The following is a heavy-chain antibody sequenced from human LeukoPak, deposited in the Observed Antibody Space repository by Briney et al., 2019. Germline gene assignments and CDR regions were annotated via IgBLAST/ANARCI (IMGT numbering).Heavy chain of an antibody. CDR2: MNPNSGNT. CDR1: GYTFTSYD. V-gene: IGHV1-8*01. J-gene: IGHJ5*02. CDR3: ARGTRCCSGGSCYPKNWFDP. Sequence: ASVKVSCKASGYTFTSYDINWVRQATGQGLEWMGWMNPNSGNTGYAQKFQGRVTMTRNTSISTAYMELSSLRSEDTAVYYCARGTRCCSGGSCYPKNWFDPWGQGTLVTVSS. D-gene: IGHD2-15*01.